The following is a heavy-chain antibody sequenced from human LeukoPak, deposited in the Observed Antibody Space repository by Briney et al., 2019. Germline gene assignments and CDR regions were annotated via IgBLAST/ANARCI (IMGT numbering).Heavy chain of an antibody. CDR3: ARDLRITVAGTNYYYYGMDV. CDR2: TSPDASNT. D-gene: IGHD6-19*01. Sequence: GGSLRLSCAASGFTFSSYPMHWLRQAPGKGLESLGVTSPDASNTYYATSAKGRFTISRDNSKNTLFLQMNSLRAEDTAVYYCARDLRITVAGTNYYYYGMDVWGQGTTVTVSS. J-gene: IGHJ6*02. CDR1: GFTFSSYP. V-gene: IGHV3-30*04.